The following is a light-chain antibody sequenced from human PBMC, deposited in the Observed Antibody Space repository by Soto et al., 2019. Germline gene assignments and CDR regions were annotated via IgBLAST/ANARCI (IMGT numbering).Light chain of an antibody. V-gene: IGLV9-49*01. CDR3: GADHGSGSNFVYV. CDR2: VGTGGIVG. J-gene: IGLJ1*01. CDR1: SGYSNYK. Sequence: QSVLTRPPSASASLGASVTLTCTLSSGYSNYKVDWYQQRPGKGPRFVMRVGTGGIVGSKGDGIPDRFSVLGSGLNRYLTIKNIQEEDESDYHCGADHGSGSNFVYVFGTGTRSPS.